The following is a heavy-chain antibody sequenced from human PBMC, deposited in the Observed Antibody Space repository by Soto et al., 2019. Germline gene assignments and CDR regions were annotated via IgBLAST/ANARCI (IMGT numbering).Heavy chain of an antibody. CDR1: GYSITSGYY. CDR2: VYHSGSTY. Sequence: SETLSLTCAVSGYSITSGYYWGWIRQPPGKGLECIGSVYHSGSTYYYNPSLKSRVTMSVDTSKNQFSLRLSSVTAADTAVYYCARAYSSGWVDAFDIWGQGTMVTVSS. V-gene: IGHV4-38-2*01. CDR3: ARAYSSGWVDAFDI. J-gene: IGHJ3*02. D-gene: IGHD6-19*01.